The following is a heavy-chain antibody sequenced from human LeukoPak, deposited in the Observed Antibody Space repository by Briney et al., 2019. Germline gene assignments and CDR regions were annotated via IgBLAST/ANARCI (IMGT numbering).Heavy chain of an antibody. Sequence: ASVKVSCKASGYTFTSYDINWVRQATGQGLEWMGWMNPNSGNTGYAQKFQGRVTITRNTSISTAYMELCSLRSEDAAVYYCARAQWNVNWFDRWGQGTLVTVSS. CDR1: GYTFTSYD. J-gene: IGHJ5*02. CDR3: ARAQWNVNWFDR. CDR2: MNPNSGNT. D-gene: IGHD1-1*01. V-gene: IGHV1-8*03.